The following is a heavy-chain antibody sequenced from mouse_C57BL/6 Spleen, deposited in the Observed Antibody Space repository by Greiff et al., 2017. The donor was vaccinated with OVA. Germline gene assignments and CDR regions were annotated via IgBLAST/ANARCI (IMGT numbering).Heavy chain of an antibody. CDR1: GYTFTDYC. V-gene: IGHV1-26*01. D-gene: IGHD1-1*01. J-gene: IGHJ3*01. CDR3: AREAYGSSYGAWFAY. CDR2: INPNNGGT. Sequence: EVQLQQSGPELVKPGASVKISCKASGYTFTDYCMNWVKQSHGKSLEWIGDINPNNGGTSYNQKFKGKATLTVDKSSSTAYMELRSLTSEDSAVYYCAREAYGSSYGAWFAYWGQGTLVTVSA.